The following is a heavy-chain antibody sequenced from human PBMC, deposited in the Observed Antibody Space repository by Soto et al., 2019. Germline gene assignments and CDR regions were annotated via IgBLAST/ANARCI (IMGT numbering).Heavy chain of an antibody. CDR1: GFTFSSYG. J-gene: IGHJ4*02. CDR3: AKGGDTSATRDFDY. D-gene: IGHD6-25*01. V-gene: IGHV3-30*18. Sequence: QVQLVESGGGVVQPGRSLRLSCAASGFTFSSYGMHWVRQAPGKGLEWVAVISYDGSNKYYADSVKGRFTISRDNSKNTLYLQMNRLRVEDTAVYYCAKGGDTSATRDFDYWGQGTLVTVSS. CDR2: ISYDGSNK.